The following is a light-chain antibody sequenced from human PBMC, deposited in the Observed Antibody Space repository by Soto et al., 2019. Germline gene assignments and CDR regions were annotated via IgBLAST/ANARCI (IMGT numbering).Light chain of an antibody. V-gene: IGLV2-23*02. CDR1: SSDVGSYNL. CDR3: CSYAGSSTFYV. Sequence: SVLTQPASGSGSPGQAITISCTGTSSDVGSYNLVSWYQQHPGKAPKLMIYEVSKRPSGVSNRFSGSKSGNTASLTISRLQAEDEADYYCCSYAGSSTFYVFGTGTKVTVL. J-gene: IGLJ1*01. CDR2: EVS.